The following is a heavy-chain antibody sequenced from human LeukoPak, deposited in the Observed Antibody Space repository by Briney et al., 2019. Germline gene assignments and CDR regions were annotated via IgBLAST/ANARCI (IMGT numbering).Heavy chain of an antibody. J-gene: IGHJ4*02. CDR1: GASISSSNYY. CDR2: IYSSGNT. Sequence: RSSETLSLTCAVSGASISSSNYYWVWVRQSPGKGLEWIGNIYSSGNTYYNASLKSRVTMYIDTSKNQFSLKLSSVTAADTAMYYCAKSNGYGLIDYWGQGTLVTVSS. V-gene: IGHV4-39*01. CDR3: AKSNGYGLIDY. D-gene: IGHD5-12*01.